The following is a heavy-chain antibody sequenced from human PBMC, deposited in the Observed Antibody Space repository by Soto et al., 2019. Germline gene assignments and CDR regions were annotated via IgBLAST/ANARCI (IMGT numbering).Heavy chain of an antibody. CDR3: ARHLFCTSTICWLTRFGP. CDR2: IYYGGST. CDR1: GGSVSSSSYY. Sequence: PSETLSLTCTVSGGSVSSSSYYWGWIRKPPGKGLEWIGSIYYGGSTYYNPSLKSRLTMSVDTSKNQFSLKLSSVTATDTAVYYCARHLFCTSTICWLTRFGPWGQGTPVTVSS. J-gene: IGHJ5*02. D-gene: IGHD2-2*01. V-gene: IGHV4-39*01.